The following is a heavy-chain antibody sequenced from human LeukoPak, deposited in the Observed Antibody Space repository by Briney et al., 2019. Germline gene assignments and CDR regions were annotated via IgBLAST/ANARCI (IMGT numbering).Heavy chain of an antibody. Sequence: SETLSLTCTVSGDSISSYYWSWIRQPPGKGLEWIGFIHYSGSSIYNPSLKSRVTMSVDTSKNQFSLKLSSVTAADTAVYYCARDCSTTCSYAFDMWGQGTMVTVSS. CDR3: ARDCSTTCSYAFDM. D-gene: IGHD2-2*01. CDR2: IHYSGSS. V-gene: IGHV4-59*01. J-gene: IGHJ3*02. CDR1: GDSISSYY.